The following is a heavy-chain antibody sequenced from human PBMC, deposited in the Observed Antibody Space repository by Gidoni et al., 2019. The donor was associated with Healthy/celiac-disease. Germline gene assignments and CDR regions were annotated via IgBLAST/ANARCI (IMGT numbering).Heavy chain of an antibody. CDR1: SSYG. D-gene: IGHD2-15*01. Sequence: SSYGMHWVRQAPGKGLEWVAVIWYDGSNKYYADSVKGRFTISRDNSKNTLYLQMNSLRAEDTAVYYCARDACSGGSCYLLGDYFDYWGQGTLVTVSS. V-gene: IGHV3-33*01. CDR3: ARDACSGGSCYLLGDYFDY. CDR2: IWYDGSNK. J-gene: IGHJ4*02.